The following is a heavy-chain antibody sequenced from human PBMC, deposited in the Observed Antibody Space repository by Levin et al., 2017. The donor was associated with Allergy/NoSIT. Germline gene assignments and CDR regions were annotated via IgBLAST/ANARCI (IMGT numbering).Heavy chain of an antibody. Sequence: PGGSLRLSCAASRFTFSSYAMNWVRQAPGKGLEWVSTISASGFNTYYTDSVKGRFTISRDNSRDTLYLQINSLRAEDTALYYCAKGQFCSGGSCFPTGGGFEDGFDIWGQGTMVTISS. D-gene: IGHD2-15*01. CDR2: ISASGFNT. J-gene: IGHJ3*02. CDR1: RFTFSSYA. V-gene: IGHV3-23*01. CDR3: AKGQFCSGGSCFPTGGGFEDGFDI.